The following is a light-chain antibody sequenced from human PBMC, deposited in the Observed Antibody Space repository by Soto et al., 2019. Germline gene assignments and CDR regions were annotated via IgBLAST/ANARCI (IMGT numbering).Light chain of an antibody. CDR3: QHYNNLPGT. J-gene: IGKJ3*01. V-gene: IGKV1-33*01. CDR1: QDISNY. Sequence: DIQMTQSPSSLSASIGYRVTITCQASQDISNYLNWYQEKPGKAPKVLIYDASNLETGVPSRFSGGGYGTDFTFTISGLQPEDIATYYCQHYNNLPGTFGPGTKVDIK. CDR2: DAS.